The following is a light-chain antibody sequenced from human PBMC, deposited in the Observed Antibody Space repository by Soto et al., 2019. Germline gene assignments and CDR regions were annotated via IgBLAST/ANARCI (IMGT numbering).Light chain of an antibody. Sequence: QSVLTQPTSASGTPGQRVTISCSGSSFNIGTYNVNWYQQLPGTAPKLLVYSNDQRPSGVPDRFSGSKSGNTASLTISGLQAEDEADYYCSSYTSSSTLGVFGTGTKVTVL. J-gene: IGLJ1*01. CDR3: SSYTSSSTLGV. CDR1: SFNIGTYN. V-gene: IGLV1-44*01. CDR2: SND.